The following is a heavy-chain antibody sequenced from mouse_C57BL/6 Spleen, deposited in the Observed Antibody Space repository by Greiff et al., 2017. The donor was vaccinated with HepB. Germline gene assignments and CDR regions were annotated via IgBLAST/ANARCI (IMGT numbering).Heavy chain of an antibody. D-gene: IGHD2-4*01. CDR3: ARSGDYAWFAY. Sequence: VQLQQSGPELVKPGDSVKISCKASGYSFTGYFMNWVMQSHGKSLEWFGRINPYNGDTFYNQKFKGKATLTVDKSSSTAHMELRSLTSEDSAVYYCARSGDYAWFAYWGQGTLVTVSA. CDR2: INPYNGDT. J-gene: IGHJ3*01. V-gene: IGHV1-20*01. CDR1: GYSFTGYF.